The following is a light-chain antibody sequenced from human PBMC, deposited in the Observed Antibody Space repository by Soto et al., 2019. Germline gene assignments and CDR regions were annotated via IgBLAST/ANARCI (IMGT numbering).Light chain of an antibody. CDR2: EVT. Sequence: QSALTQPASVSGSPGQSITISCTGTSNDVGIYNYVSWYQQHPGKAPKLMIYEVTNRPSGVSDRFSGSKSDNTASLTISGLQAEDDADYYCSSYTSSSTWVFGGGTKLTVL. CDR3: SSYTSSSTWV. CDR1: SNDVGIYNY. J-gene: IGLJ3*02. V-gene: IGLV2-14*01.